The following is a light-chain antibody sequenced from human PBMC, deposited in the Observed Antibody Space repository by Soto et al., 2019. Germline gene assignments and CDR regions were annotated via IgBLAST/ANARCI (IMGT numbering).Light chain of an antibody. CDR1: QGVTTI. Sequence: EIVMTQSPGTLSVSPGERAPLSCRAGQGVTTIFAWYQQKSGQSPRLLIYDVSIRATGVPARFSGTGSETDFTLTISGLQSEDSAVYFCQQYNNWPFSFGQGTRLEIK. CDR2: DVS. CDR3: QQYNNWPFS. J-gene: IGKJ5*01. V-gene: IGKV3-15*01.